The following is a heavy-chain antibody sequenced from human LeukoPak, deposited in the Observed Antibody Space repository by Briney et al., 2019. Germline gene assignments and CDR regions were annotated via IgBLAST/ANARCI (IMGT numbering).Heavy chain of an antibody. Sequence: GGSLRLSCAAFGFTFSSYAMSWVRQAPGKGLEWVSAISGSGGSTYYADSVKGRFTISRDNSKNTLYLQMNSLRAEDTAVYYCAKAYGSGSYYFFDYWGQGTLVTVSS. J-gene: IGHJ4*02. CDR1: GFTFSSYA. V-gene: IGHV3-23*01. CDR3: AKAYGSGSYYFFDY. D-gene: IGHD3-10*01. CDR2: ISGSGGST.